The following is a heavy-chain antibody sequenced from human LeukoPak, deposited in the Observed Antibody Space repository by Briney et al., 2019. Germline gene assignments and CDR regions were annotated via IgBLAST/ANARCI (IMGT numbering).Heavy chain of an antibody. D-gene: IGHD3-10*01. J-gene: IGHJ4*02. V-gene: IGHV3-53*01. CDR2: IFSDGNT. Sequence: GGTLRLSCAASGFTVSNIYMSWVRQAPGKGLEWVSVIFSDGNTYYADSMKGRFTISRDNSKNTLYLQMSDLRAEDTAVYYCARDLGIDYYGSGSFDYWGQGTLVTVSS. CDR1: GFTVSNIY. CDR3: ARDLGIDYYGSGSFDY.